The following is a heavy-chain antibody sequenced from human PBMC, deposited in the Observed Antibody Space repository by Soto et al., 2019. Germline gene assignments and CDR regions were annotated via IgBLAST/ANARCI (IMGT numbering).Heavy chain of an antibody. J-gene: IGHJ4*02. CDR1: GFTFSSYA. CDR2: ISHDGSNK. CDR3: AKGGGDQRYCDY. V-gene: IGHV3-30*04. Sequence: QVQLVESGGGVVQPGRSLRLSCAASGFTFSSYAMHWVRQAPGKGLEWVAVISHDGSNKYYAASVEDRFTISRDNSKNTLYLQMNSLGAEDTAVYYCAKGGGDQRYCDYWGRGTLVIVSS. D-gene: IGHD3-16*01.